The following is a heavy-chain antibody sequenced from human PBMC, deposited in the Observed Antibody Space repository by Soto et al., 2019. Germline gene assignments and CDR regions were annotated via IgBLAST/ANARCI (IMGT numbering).Heavy chain of an antibody. CDR1: GFTFGTTD. CDR3: VKNSGWFNP. Sequence: QLLQSGGGLVQPGGSLTLSCAASGFTFGTTDMSWVRQAPGEGLEWVSTIDGSGGITYYADSVKGRFTISRDNSRNTVYLQMNSLRCDDTALYYCVKNSGWFNPWGQGALVTVSS. CDR2: IDGSGGIT. V-gene: IGHV3-23*01. J-gene: IGHJ5*02. D-gene: IGHD3-10*01.